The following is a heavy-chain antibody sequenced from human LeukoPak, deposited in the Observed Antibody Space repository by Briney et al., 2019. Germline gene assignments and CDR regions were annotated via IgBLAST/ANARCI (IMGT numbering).Heavy chain of an antibody. J-gene: IGHJ3*01. CDR1: GFTSSSYW. Sequence: PGGSLRLSCAASGFTSSSYWMHWVRQAPGKGLVWVSRTNGDGRTTHYADSVKGRFTISRDNAKNTLYLQMNSLRAEDTAVYYCVSGLVGAFDVWGQGTMVTVSS. CDR3: VSGLVGAFDV. D-gene: IGHD2-2*01. CDR2: TNGDGRTT. V-gene: IGHV3-74*01.